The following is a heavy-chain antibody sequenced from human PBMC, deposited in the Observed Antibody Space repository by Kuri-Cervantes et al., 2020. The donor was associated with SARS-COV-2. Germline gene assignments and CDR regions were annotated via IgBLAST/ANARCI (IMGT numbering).Heavy chain of an antibody. Sequence: GESLKISCAASGFTFSSYWMSWVRQAPGKGLEWVSAISGSGGSTYYADSVKGRFTISRDNSKNTLYLQMNSLRAEDTAVYYCAKDLNSITMVRGVISGTFDYWGQGTLVTVSS. D-gene: IGHD3-10*01. J-gene: IGHJ4*02. V-gene: IGHV3-23*01. CDR1: GFTFSSYW. CDR3: AKDLNSITMVRGVISGTFDY. CDR2: ISGSGGST.